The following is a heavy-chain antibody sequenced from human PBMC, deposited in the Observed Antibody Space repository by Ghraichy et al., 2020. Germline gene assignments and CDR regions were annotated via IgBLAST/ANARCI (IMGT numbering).Heavy chain of an antibody. V-gene: IGHV3-23*01. J-gene: IGHJ4*02. CDR2: ISGSGGST. CDR1: GFTFTSYA. D-gene: IGHD5-18*01. CDR3: VKEASSHSYGDY. Sequence: GGSLRLSCAASGFTFTSYAMSWVRRAPGKGLEWVSAISGSGGSTYYADSVKGRFTISRDNSRNTVYLQMNSLRADDTAVYYCVKEASSHSYGDYWGQGTLVTVSS.